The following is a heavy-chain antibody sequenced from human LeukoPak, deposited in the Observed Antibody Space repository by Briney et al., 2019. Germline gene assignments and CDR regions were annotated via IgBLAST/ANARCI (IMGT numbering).Heavy chain of an antibody. CDR3: ARVVIVGATMIEDY. J-gene: IGHJ4*02. CDR1: GGSISSSNW. D-gene: IGHD1-26*01. Sequence: SETLSLTCAVSGGSISSSNWWSWVRQPPGKGLEWIGEIYHSGSTNYNPSLKRRVTISVDKSKNQFSLKLSSVTAADTAVYYCARVVIVGATMIEDYWGQGTLVTVSS. CDR2: IYHSGST. V-gene: IGHV4-4*02.